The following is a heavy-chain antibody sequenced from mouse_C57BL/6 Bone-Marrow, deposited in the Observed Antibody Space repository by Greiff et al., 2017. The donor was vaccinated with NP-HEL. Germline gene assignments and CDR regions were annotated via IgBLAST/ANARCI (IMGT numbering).Heavy chain of an antibody. CDR3: ARASSAPAWFAY. Sequence: QVQLKQSGAELVRPGTSVKVSCKASGYAFTNYLIEWVKQRPGQGLEWIGVINPGSGGTNYNEKFKGKATLTADKSSSTAYMQLSSLTSEDSAVYCCARASSAPAWFAYWGQGTLVTVSA. CDR1: GYAFTNYL. J-gene: IGHJ3*01. CDR2: INPGSGGT. D-gene: IGHD3-1*01. V-gene: IGHV1-54*01.